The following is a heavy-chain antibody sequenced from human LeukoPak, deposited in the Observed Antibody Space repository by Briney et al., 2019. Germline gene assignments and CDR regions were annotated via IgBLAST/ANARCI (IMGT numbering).Heavy chain of an antibody. J-gene: IGHJ4*02. CDR3: ARDAYDSSGYSFDY. V-gene: IGHV4-61*01. Sequence: PSETLSLTCTVSGGSISSGSYYWSWIRQPPGKGLEWIGYIYYSGSTNYNPSLKSRVTISVDTSKNQFSLKLSSVTAADTAVYYCARDAYDSSGYSFDYWGQGTLVTVSS. CDR2: IYYSGST. CDR1: GGSISSGSYY. D-gene: IGHD3-22*01.